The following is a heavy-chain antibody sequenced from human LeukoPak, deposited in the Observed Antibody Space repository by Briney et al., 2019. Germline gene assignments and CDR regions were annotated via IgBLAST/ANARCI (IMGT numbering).Heavy chain of an antibody. J-gene: IGHJ4*02. V-gene: IGHV3-11*04. CDR3: ARDPSEASHPYYFDF. CDR1: GFTFSDYY. CDR2: ISHSGSTI. Sequence: PGGSLRLSCAASGFTFSDYYMSWIRQAPGKGLEWVSYISHSGSTIYYADSVKGRFTISRDNAKNSLYLQMNSLRAEDTAVYSCARDPSEASHPYYFDFWGRGTLVTVSS.